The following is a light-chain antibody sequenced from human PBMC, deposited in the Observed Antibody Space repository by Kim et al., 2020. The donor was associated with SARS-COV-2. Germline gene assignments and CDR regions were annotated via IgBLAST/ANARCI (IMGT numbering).Light chain of an antibody. CDR1: QGVASQ. CDR3: QQRRFWPVT. J-gene: IGKJ1*01. CDR2: DAS. Sequence: LAAGEETALPGGASQGVASQLALYQQKAGQAPRLVIYDASNRATGIPARFSGRGSGTDFTLTISSLEPEDFAVYFCQQRRFWPVTFGQGTKVEIK. V-gene: IGKV3-11*01.